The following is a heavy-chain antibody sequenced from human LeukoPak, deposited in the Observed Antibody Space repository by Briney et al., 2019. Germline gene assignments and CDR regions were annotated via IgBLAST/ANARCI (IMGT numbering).Heavy chain of an antibody. J-gene: IGHJ4*02. D-gene: IGHD1-26*01. CDR3: ARRSIVGAANSVY. CDR1: GGSISSSSYY. V-gene: IGHV4-39*01. Sequence: PETLSLTCTVSGGSISSSSYYWGWIRQPPGKGLEWIGSIYYSGSTYYNPSLKSRATISVDTSKNQFSLKLSSVTAADTAVYYCARRSIVGAANSVYWGQGTLVTVSS. CDR2: IYYSGST.